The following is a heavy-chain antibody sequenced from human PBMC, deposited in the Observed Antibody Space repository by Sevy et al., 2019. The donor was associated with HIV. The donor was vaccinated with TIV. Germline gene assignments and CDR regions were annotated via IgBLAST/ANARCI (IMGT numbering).Heavy chain of an antibody. J-gene: IGHJ5*02. Sequence: ASVKVSCKASGYTFTGYYMHWVRQAPGQGLERMGWINPNSGGTNYAQKFQGWVTMTRDTSISTAYMELSRLRSDDTAVYYCARDWGALPRGNWFDPWGQGTLVTVSS. CDR2: INPNSGGT. D-gene: IGHD3-16*01. CDR1: GYTFTGYY. V-gene: IGHV1-2*04. CDR3: ARDWGALPRGNWFDP.